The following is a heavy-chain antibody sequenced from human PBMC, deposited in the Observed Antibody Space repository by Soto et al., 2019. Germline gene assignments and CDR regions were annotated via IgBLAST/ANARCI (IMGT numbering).Heavy chain of an antibody. CDR3: ARGPLIKIVVVPAAKPGAFDS. V-gene: IGHV4-34*01. CDR2: INHSGST. J-gene: IGHJ3*02. D-gene: IGHD2-2*01. Sequence: SETLSLTCAVYGGSFSGYYWSWIRQPPGKGLEWIGEINHSGSTNYNPSLKSRVTISVDTSKNQFSLKLSSVTAADTAVYYCARGPLIKIVVVPAAKPGAFDSWGQGTMVTVSS. CDR1: GGSFSGYY.